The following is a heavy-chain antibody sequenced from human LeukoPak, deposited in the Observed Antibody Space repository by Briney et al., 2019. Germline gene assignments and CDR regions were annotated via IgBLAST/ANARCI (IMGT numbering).Heavy chain of an antibody. J-gene: IGHJ6*02. CDR2: IYYSGST. Sequence: SDTLSLTCTVSGGSISNYYWSWIRQPPGKGLEWIGCIYYSGSTNYNPSLTSRVTISVDTSKIQFSLKLSSVTSADTAVYYCARLVDGRGDYDIRDEYCYYYGMDVWGQGTTVTVSS. CDR1: GGSISNYY. V-gene: IGHV4-59*08. CDR3: ARLVDGRGDYDIRDEYCYYYGMDV. D-gene: IGHD3-9*01.